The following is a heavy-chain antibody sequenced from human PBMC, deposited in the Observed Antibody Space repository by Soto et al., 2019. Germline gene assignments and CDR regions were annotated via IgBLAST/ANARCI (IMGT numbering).Heavy chain of an antibody. V-gene: IGHV1-69*08. CDR3: AREGRYCSGGSCYPGYYYYGMDV. D-gene: IGHD2-15*01. Sequence: QVQLVQSGAEVKKPGSSVKVSCKASGGTFSSYTISWVRQAPGQGLEWMGRIIPILGIANYAQKFKGRVTITADKYTSTAYMELSSLRSEYTAVYYCAREGRYCSGGSCYPGYYYYGMDVWGQGTTVTVSS. CDR1: GGTFSSYT. J-gene: IGHJ6*02. CDR2: IIPILGIA.